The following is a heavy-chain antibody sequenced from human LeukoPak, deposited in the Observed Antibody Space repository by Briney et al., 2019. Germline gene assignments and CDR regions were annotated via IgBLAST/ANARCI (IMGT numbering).Heavy chain of an antibody. J-gene: IGHJ4*02. V-gene: IGHV4-39*01. D-gene: IGHD1-14*01. Sequence: PSETLSLTCTVSGGSISSSSYYWGWIRQPQGKGLEWIGSIYYSGRTYYSPSLKSRVTISVDTSKNQFSLKLSSVTAADTAVYYCARLDEPPWYSFEGWGQGTLVTVSS. CDR2: IYYSGRT. CDR1: GGSISSSSYY. CDR3: ARLDEPPWYSFEG.